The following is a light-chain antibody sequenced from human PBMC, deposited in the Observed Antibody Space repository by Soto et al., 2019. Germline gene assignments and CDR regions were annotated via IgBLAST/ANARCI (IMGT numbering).Light chain of an antibody. J-gene: IGKJ1*01. CDR2: DTS. CDR1: QSVRNY. CDR3: HQRSNWLWT. V-gene: IGKV3-11*01. Sequence: EIVLTQSPATLSLSPGERATLSCRASQSVRNYLAWYQKKPGQPPRLLIYDTSNRATGIPARFSGSGSETDFTLTISSLEPEDFAVYYCHQRSNWLWTFGQGTKVEMK.